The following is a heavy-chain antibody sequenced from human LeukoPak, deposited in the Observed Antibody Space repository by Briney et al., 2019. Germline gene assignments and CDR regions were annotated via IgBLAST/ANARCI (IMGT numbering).Heavy chain of an antibody. CDR2: ISSSGSTI. J-gene: IGHJ4*02. Sequence: GGSLRLSCAASGFTFSRFSMNWVRQAPGKGPEWLSCISSSGSTIYYADSVKGRFTISRDNAKNSLYLQMNSLRAEDTALYYCATNMYTEDYYLYPYWGQGTLVTVSS. CDR1: GFTFSRFS. CDR3: ATNMYTEDYYLYPY. V-gene: IGHV3-48*04. D-gene: IGHD2/OR15-2a*01.